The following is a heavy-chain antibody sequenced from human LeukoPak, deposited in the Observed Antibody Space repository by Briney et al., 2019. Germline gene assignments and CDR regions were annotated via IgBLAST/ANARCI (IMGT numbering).Heavy chain of an antibody. D-gene: IGHD6-19*01. CDR3: ARGWQRPIQSSGWDHTFDS. J-gene: IGHJ4*02. CDR2: ISHDGSNK. Sequence: GGSLRLSCAASGFTFSSYAMHWVRQAPDKGLEWVAVISHDGSNKYYADSVKGRFTISRDNSKNTLYLQMNSLRAEDTAMYYCARGWQRPIQSSGWDHTFDSWGQGTLVTVSS. CDR1: GFTFSSYA. V-gene: IGHV3-30-3*01.